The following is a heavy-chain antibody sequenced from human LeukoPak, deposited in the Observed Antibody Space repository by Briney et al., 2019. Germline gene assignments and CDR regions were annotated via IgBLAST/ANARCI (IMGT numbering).Heavy chain of an antibody. CDR2: IYPGDSDT. V-gene: IGHV5-51*01. CDR3: ARRYYYGSGSFLYYFDY. CDR1: GYSFTSYW. Sequence: GESLKISWKGSGYSFTSYWIGWVRQMPGKGLEWMGIIYPGDSDTRYSPSFQGQVTISADKSISTAYLQWSSLKASDTAMYYCARRYYYGSGSFLYYFDYWGQGTLVTVSS. J-gene: IGHJ4*02. D-gene: IGHD3-10*01.